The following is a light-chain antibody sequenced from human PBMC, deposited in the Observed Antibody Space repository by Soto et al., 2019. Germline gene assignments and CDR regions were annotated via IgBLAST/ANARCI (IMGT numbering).Light chain of an antibody. V-gene: IGKV1-5*03. CDR1: QSISDS. CDR2: EAS. CDR3: QQYNGYWT. J-gene: IGKJ1*01. Sequence: DIQMTQSPSTLSASVGDRVTITCRASQSISDSLAWYQQKPGKAPKLLIYEASNLKSGVPSRFSGSGSGTAYTLTISRLQPDDFASYSCQQYNGYWTFGQGTKVEIK.